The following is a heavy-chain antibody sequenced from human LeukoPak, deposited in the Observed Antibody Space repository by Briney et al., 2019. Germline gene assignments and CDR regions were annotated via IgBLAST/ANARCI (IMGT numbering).Heavy chain of an antibody. J-gene: IGHJ4*02. CDR1: GFTFSSYS. V-gene: IGHV3-21*01. CDR2: ISSSSSYI. CDR3: ARDKRFLEWLFQAIDY. D-gene: IGHD3-3*01. Sequence: GGSLRLSCAASGFTFSSYSMNWVRQAPGKGLKWVSSISSSSSYIYYADSVKGRFTISRDNAKNSLYLQMNSLRAEDTAVYYCARDKRFLEWLFQAIDYWGQGTLVTVSS.